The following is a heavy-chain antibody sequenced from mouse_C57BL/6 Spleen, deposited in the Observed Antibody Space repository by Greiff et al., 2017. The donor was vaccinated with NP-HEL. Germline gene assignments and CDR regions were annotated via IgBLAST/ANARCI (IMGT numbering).Heavy chain of an antibody. CDR2: IYPGDGDT. Sequence: VKLVESGPELVKPGASVKISCKASGYAFSSSWMNWVKQRPGKGLEWIGRIYPGDGDTNYNGKFKGKATLTADKSSSTAYMQLSSLTSEDSAVYFCARSYYYGSSRYAMDYWGQGTSVTVSS. V-gene: IGHV1-82*01. CDR3: ARSYYYGSSRYAMDY. CDR1: GYAFSSSW. J-gene: IGHJ4*01. D-gene: IGHD1-1*01.